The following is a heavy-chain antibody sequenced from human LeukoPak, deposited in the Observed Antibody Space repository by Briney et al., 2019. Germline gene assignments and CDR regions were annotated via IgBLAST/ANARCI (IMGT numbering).Heavy chain of an antibody. CDR2: ISAYNGNT. J-gene: IGHJ4*02. Sequence: ASVKVSCKASGYTFTSYGISWVRQAPGQGLEWMGWISAYNGNTNYAQKLQGRVAMTTATSTSTAYMELRSLRSDDTAVYYCAGSLGYCTSNVCYLKYWGQGTLVTVSS. CDR3: AGSLGYCTSNVCYLKY. V-gene: IGHV1-18*01. CDR1: GYTFTSYG. D-gene: IGHD2-8*01.